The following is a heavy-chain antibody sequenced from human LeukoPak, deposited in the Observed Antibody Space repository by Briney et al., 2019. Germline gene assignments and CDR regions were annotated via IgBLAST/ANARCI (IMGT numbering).Heavy chain of an antibody. V-gene: IGHV5-51*01. Sequence: GESLKISFKGSGYSFTSYWIGWVRQMPGKGLEWMGIIYPGDSDTRYSPSFQGQVTISADKSISTAYLQWSSLKASDTAMYYCARIKRDYYYYYYMDVWGKGTTVTVSS. J-gene: IGHJ6*03. CDR1: GYSFTSYW. CDR2: IYPGDSDT. CDR3: ARIKRDYYYYYYMDV.